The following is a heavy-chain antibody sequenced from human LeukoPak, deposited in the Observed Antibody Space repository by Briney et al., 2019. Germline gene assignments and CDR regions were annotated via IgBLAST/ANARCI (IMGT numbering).Heavy chain of an antibody. CDR2: ISAYNGNT. CDR1: GYTFTSYG. V-gene: IGHV1-18*01. D-gene: IGHD2-15*01. J-gene: IGHJ3*02. Sequence: ASVKVSCKASGYTFTSYGISWVRQAPGQGREWMGWISAYNGNTNYAQKLQGRVTMTTDTSTSTAYMELSRLRSDDTAVYYCARAGKDTHGAIYAFDIWGQGTMVTVSS. CDR3: ARAGKDTHGAIYAFDI.